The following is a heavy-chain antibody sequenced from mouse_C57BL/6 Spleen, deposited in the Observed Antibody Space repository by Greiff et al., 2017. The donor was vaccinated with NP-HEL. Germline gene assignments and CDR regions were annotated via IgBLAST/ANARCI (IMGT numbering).Heavy chain of an antibody. Sequence: VQLQQSGAELVKPGASVKMSCKASGYTFTSYWITWVKQRPGQGLEWIGDIYPGSGSTNYNEKFKSKATLTVYTSSSTAYMQLSSLTSEDSAVYYCARSMRWPGDYAMAYWGQGASVTVSS. CDR1: GYTFTSYW. V-gene: IGHV1-55*01. D-gene: IGHD2-10*02. CDR3: ARSMRWPGDYAMAY. J-gene: IGHJ4*01. CDR2: IYPGSGST.